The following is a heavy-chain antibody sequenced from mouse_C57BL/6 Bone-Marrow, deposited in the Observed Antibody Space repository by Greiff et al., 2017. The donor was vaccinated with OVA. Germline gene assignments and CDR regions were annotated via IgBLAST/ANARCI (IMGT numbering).Heavy chain of an antibody. D-gene: IGHD1-1*01. CDR1: GFSLSTFGMG. J-gene: IGHJ4*01. V-gene: IGHV8-8*01. Sequence: QVTLKECGPGILQPSQTLSLTCSFSGFSLSTFGMGVGWIRQPSGKGLEWLAHIWWDDDKYYNPALKSRLPISKDTSKNQVFLKSANVDTADTATYYWARIHPGYYGSSYDYAMDYWGQGTSVTVSS. CDR3: ARIHPGYYGSSYDYAMDY. CDR2: IWWDDDK.